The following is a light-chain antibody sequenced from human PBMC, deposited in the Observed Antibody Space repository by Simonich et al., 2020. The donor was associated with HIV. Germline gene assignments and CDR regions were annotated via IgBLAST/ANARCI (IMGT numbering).Light chain of an antibody. V-gene: IGKV1-16*02. J-gene: IGKJ4*01. CDR3: QQYSTYPLT. Sequence: DIQMTQSPSSLSASVGDRVTITCRASQAISNYLAWFQQKPGKAPKSLIYAASRLQSGVPSKVSGSGSGTDFTLTISSLQPEDSATYYCQQYSTYPLTFGGGTTVGIK. CDR2: AAS. CDR1: QAISNY.